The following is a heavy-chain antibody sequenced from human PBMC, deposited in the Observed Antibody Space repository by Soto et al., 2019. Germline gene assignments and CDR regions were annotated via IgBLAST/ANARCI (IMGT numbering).Heavy chain of an antibody. CDR1: GVSVSSVFYY. CDR3: ARGGSWAYCDGDCYHNNSFHX. V-gene: IGHV4-61*01. D-gene: IGHD2-21*02. J-gene: IGHJ4*02. CDR2: IYYSGST. Sequence: SDTLSLTFSVSGVSVSSVFYYWSWIRQPQGKGLEWIGFIYYSGSTNYDPSLKSRVTISVDPSKNQFSLKLSSVNAADAAVYYCARGGSWAYCDGDCYHNNSFHXWGQVTLVTVSX.